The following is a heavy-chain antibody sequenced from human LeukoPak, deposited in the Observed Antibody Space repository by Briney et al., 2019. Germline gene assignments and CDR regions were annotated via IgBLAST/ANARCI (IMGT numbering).Heavy chain of an antibody. CDR3: ARDSGTFDAFDI. V-gene: IGHV3-53*01. Sequence: GGSLRLSCAASVFTVSSNYMSWVRQAPGKGLEWVSVIYSGGSTYYADSVKGRFTISRDNSKNTLYLQMNSLRAEDTAVYYCARDSGTFDAFDIWGQGTMVTVSS. J-gene: IGHJ3*02. CDR2: IYSGGST. CDR1: VFTVSSNY.